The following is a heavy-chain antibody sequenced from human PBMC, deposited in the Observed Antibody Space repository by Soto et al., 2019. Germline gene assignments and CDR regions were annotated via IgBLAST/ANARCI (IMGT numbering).Heavy chain of an antibody. CDR3: ARHELRLRNSGSFYNAHFDP. D-gene: IGHD1-26*01. V-gene: IGHV4-39*01. Sequence: PSETLSLTCSFSCGSIIVASSIYYWGWIRQPPGKGLEWIASISYSGATFHNPSLKSRVTISTDKSKNQFSLQLSSVTAGDTAVYFCARHELRLRNSGSFYNAHFDPWGQGALVTVSS. CDR1: CGSIIVASSIYY. J-gene: IGHJ5*02. CDR2: ISYSGAT.